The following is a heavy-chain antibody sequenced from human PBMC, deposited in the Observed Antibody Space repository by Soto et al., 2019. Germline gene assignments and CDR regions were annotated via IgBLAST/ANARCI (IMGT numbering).Heavy chain of an antibody. Sequence: WWSLRLSCSASVFTFTRYAMSWVRLTPGKGLEWVSAISGSGSNTFYADSVRGRFTISRDNSKNTVFLQMNNLRAEDTAVYFCARGRATFDYWGQGTRVTVSS. D-gene: IGHD1-26*01. CDR3: ARGRATFDY. V-gene: IGHV3-23*01. CDR1: VFTFTRYA. J-gene: IGHJ4*02. CDR2: ISGSGSNT.